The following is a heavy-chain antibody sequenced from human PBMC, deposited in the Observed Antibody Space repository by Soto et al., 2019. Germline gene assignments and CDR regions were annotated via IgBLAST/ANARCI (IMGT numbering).Heavy chain of an antibody. V-gene: IGHV4-34*01. CDR3: ARVGGIAVAGTYNYYGMDV. CDR2: INHSGST. Sequence: PSETLSLTCAVYGGSFSGYYWSWIRQPPGKGLEWIGEINHSGSTNYNPSLKSRVTISVDTSKNQFSLKLNSVTAADTAVYYCARVGGIAVAGTYNYYGMDVWGQGTTVT. CDR1: GGSFSGYY. J-gene: IGHJ6*02. D-gene: IGHD6-19*01.